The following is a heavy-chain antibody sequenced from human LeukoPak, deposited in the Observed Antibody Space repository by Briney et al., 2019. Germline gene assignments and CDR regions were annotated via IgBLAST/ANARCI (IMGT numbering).Heavy chain of an antibody. D-gene: IGHD3-22*01. CDR3: ARHRGYDSSGYYPNWFDP. V-gene: IGHV4-4*09. CDR1: GGSISSYY. Sequence: PSETLSLTCIVSGGSISSYYWSWIRQPPGKGLEWIGYIYTSGSTNYNPSLKSRVTISLDTSKNQFSLKLSSVTAADTAVYYCARHRGYDSSGYYPNWFDPWGQGTLVTVSS. CDR2: IYTSGST. J-gene: IGHJ5*02.